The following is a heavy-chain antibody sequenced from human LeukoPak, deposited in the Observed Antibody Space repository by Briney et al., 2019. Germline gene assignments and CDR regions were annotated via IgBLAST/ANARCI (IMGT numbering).Heavy chain of an antibody. CDR3: ARDRSEKYSTDY. J-gene: IGHJ4*02. CDR2: ISYDPTIK. D-gene: IGHD2/OR15-2a*01. V-gene: IGHV3-30-3*01. Sequence: WXXXXXXKGVEWXAFISYDPTIKYYAPSVNGPFTISTYNSKNTLSLQMNSLRGEDTAVYYCARDRSEKYSTDYWGQGTLVTVSS.